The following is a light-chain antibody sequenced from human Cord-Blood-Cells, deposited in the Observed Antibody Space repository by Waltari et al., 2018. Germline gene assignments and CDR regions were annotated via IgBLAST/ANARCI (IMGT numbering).Light chain of an antibody. Sequence: EIVLTQSPGTLSLSPGERATLSCRASQSVSSSYLAWYQQKPGQAPGLLIYGASSRATGIPDRFSGSGSGTDCTLTSSRLEPEDVAGYYCQQYGSSPPFTFGPGTKVDIK. CDR2: GAS. CDR1: QSVSSSY. V-gene: IGKV3-20*01. CDR3: QQYGSSPPFT. J-gene: IGKJ3*01.